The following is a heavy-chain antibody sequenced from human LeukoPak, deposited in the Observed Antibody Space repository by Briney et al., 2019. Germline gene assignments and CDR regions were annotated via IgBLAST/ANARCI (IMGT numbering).Heavy chain of an antibody. CDR2: IYYSGST. J-gene: IGHJ4*02. CDR3: ARDYSLGGYFDY. V-gene: IGHV4-61*03. CDR1: GGSISSSSYY. Sequence: SETLSLTCTVSGGSISSSSYYWSWIRQPPGKGLEWIGYIYYSGSTNYNPSLKSRVTISVDTSKNHFSLKLSSVTAADTAVYYCARDYSLGGYFDYWGQGTLVTVSS. D-gene: IGHD3-16*01.